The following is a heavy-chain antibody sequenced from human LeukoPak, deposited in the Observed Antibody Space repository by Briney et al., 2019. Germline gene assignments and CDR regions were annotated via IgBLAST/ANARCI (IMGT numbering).Heavy chain of an antibody. Sequence: ASVKVSCKASGYTFTSYGISWVRQAPGQGLEWMGWISAYNGNTNYAQKLQGRVTMTRNTSISTAYMELSSLRSEDTAVYYCASGDVGQQLAPVDYWGQGTLVTVSS. CDR2: ISAYNGNT. D-gene: IGHD6-13*01. V-gene: IGHV1-18*01. J-gene: IGHJ4*02. CDR1: GYTFTSYG. CDR3: ASGDVGQQLAPVDY.